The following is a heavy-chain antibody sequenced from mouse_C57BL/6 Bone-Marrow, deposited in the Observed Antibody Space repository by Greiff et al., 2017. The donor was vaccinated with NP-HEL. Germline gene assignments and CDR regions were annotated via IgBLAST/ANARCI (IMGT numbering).Heavy chain of an antibody. J-gene: IGHJ3*01. CDR2: LNPGSGGT. Sequence: QVQLQQSGAELVRPGTSVKVSCKASGYAFTNYLIELVKHRPGQGLEWIGVLNPGSGGTNYNEKFKGKATLTADHSSSTAYMQLISLTSEDSAVYFCAREGIYYDYAWFAYWGQGTLVTVSA. CDR1: GYAFTNYL. CDR3: AREGIYYDYAWFAY. V-gene: IGHV1-54*01. D-gene: IGHD2-4*01.